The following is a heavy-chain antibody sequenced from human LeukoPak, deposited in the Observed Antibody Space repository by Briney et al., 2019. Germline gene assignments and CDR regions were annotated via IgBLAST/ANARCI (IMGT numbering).Heavy chain of an antibody. D-gene: IGHD5-24*01. CDR1: GVSISNHY. CDR2: IYYTGNT. Sequence: SETLSLTCTVSGVSISNHYSSWIRQPPGKGLEWIGYIYYTGNTNYNPSLKSRVTISEDTSKNQVSLKLSSVTAADTAVYYCVRHSRVEAFDYWGQGNLVTVSS. J-gene: IGHJ4*02. V-gene: IGHV4-59*08. CDR3: VRHSRVEAFDY.